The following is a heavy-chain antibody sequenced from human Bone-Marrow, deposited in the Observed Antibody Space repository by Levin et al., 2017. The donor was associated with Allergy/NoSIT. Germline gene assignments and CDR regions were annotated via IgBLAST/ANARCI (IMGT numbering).Heavy chain of an antibody. D-gene: IGHD5-18*01. CDR1: GYTFTGYY. CDR3: ARAVVDTAMVRGDYYGMDV. J-gene: IGHJ6*02. CDR2: INPNSGGT. V-gene: IGHV1-2*04. Sequence: ASVKVSCKASGYTFTGYYMHWVRQAPGQGLEWMGWINPNSGGTNYAQKFQGWVTMTRDTSISTAYMELSRLRSDDTAVYYCARAVVDTAMVRGDYYGMDVWGQGTTVTVSS.